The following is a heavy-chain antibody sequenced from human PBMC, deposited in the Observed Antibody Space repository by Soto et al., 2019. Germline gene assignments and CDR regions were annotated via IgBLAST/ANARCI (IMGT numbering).Heavy chain of an antibody. J-gene: IGHJ6*02. V-gene: IGHV3-21*01. CDR3: AAAGYSSSWYWGYPYGMDV. D-gene: IGHD6-13*01. Sequence: SLRLSCAASGFTCSSYSMDWVRQSPGNGLEWVSSISSSSSYIYYADSVKGRFTISRDNAKNSLYLQMKSLRAEDTAVYYCAAAGYSSSWYWGYPYGMDVSGQGTTVTVSS. CDR1: GFTCSSYS. CDR2: ISSSSSYI.